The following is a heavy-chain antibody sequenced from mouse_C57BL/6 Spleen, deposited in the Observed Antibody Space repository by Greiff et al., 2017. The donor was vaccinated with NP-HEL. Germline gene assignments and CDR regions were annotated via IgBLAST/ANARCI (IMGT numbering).Heavy chain of an antibody. D-gene: IGHD2-4*01. CDR3: TRSGYDYDREGFAY. CDR2: IDPETGGT. CDR1: GYTFTDYE. J-gene: IGHJ3*01. V-gene: IGHV1-15*01. Sequence: QVQLQQSGAELVRPGASVTLSCKASGYTFTDYEMHWVKQTPVHGLEWIGAIDPETGGTAYNQKFKGKAILTADKSSSTAYMELRSLTSEDSAVYYCTRSGYDYDREGFAYWGQGTLVTVSA.